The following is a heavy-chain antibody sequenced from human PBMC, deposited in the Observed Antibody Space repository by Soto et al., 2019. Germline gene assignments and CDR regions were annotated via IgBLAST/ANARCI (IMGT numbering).Heavy chain of an antibody. CDR3: ARGEGVLWFGDRAFDI. CDR1: GGSISSSSYY. V-gene: IGHV4-39*07. CDR2: IYYSGST. D-gene: IGHD3-10*01. Sequence: PSETLSLTCTVSGGSISSSSYYWGWIRQPPGKGLEWIGSIYYSGSTYYNPSLKSRVTISVDTSKNQFSLKLSSVTAADTAVYYCARGEGVLWFGDRAFDIWGQGTMVTVSS. J-gene: IGHJ3*02.